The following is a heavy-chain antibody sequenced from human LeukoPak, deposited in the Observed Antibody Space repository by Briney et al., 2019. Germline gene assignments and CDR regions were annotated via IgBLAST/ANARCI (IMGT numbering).Heavy chain of an antibody. V-gene: IGHV1-18*01. CDR2: ISAYNGNT. D-gene: IGHD3-9*01. J-gene: IGHJ5*02. CDR3: ARGTLHYDILTGYFPGGWFDP. CDR1: GYTFTSYG. Sequence: ASVKVSCKASGYTFTSYGISWVRQAPGQGLEWMGWISAYNGNTNYAQKLQGRVTMTTDTSTSTAYMELRSLRSDDTAVYYCARGTLHYDILTGYFPGGWFDPWGQGTLVTVSS.